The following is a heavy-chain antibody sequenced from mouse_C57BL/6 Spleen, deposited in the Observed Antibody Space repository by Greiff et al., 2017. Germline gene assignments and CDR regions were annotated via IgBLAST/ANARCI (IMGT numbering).Heavy chain of an antibody. V-gene: IGHV1-59*01. J-gene: IGHJ4*01. Sequence: QVQLQQPGAELVRPGTSVKLSCKASGYTFTSYWMHWVKQRPGQGLEWIGVIDPSDSYTNYNQKFKGKATLTVDTSSSTAYMQLSSLTSEDSAVYYCARGGTTVDAMDDWGQGTSVTVSS. CDR1: GYTFTSYW. CDR3: ARGGTTVDAMDD. CDR2: IDPSDSYT. D-gene: IGHD1-1*01.